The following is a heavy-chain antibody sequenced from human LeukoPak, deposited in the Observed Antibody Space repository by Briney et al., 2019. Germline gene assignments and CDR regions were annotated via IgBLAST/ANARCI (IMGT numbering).Heavy chain of an antibody. J-gene: IGHJ4*02. CDR1: GGSVSSGTYY. Sequence: SQTLSLTCTVSGGSVSSGTYYWSWIRQPPGKGLEWIGEINHSGSTNYNPSLKSRVTISLDTSKSQFSLKVRYVTAADTAVYYCARGLNDSWTGENYWGQGTLVTVSS. V-gene: IGHV4-39*07. D-gene: IGHD3-3*01. CDR3: ARGLNDSWTGENY. CDR2: INHSGST.